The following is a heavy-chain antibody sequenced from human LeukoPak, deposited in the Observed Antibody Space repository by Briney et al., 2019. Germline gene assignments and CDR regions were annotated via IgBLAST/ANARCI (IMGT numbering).Heavy chain of an antibody. CDR1: GFTFSNYG. Sequence: GGSLRLSCAASGFTFSNYGMTWVRQAPGEGLEWVSAISGSGGGTYYADSVKGRFTISRDNSKNTLYPQMNSLRAEDTAVYYCAKEQVTIYLFLNGMDVWCQGTTVTVSS. D-gene: IGHD2/OR15-2a*01. CDR2: ISGSGGGT. V-gene: IGHV3-23*01. CDR3: AKEQVTIYLFLNGMDV. J-gene: IGHJ6*02.